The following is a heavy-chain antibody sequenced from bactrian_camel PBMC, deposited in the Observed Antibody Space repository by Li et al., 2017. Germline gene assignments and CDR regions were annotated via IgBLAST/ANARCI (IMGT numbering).Heavy chain of an antibody. V-gene: IGHV3S53*01. CDR2: LNSDGST. CDR1: GYTYSSYC. J-gene: IGHJ4*01. D-gene: IGHD4*01. Sequence: HVQLVESGGDSVQAGGSLRLSCAASGYTYSSYCMGWFRQAPGKEREGVAALNSDGSTSYADSVKGRFTISQDNAKNTVYLQMNSLEPEDSAMYYCTARFFPTLGELPYCPRESADYRNWGQGTQVTVS. CDR3: TARFFPTLGELPYCPRESADYRN.